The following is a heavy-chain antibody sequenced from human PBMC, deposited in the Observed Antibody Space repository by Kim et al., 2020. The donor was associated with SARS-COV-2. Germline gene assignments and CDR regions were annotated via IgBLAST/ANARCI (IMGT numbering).Heavy chain of an antibody. V-gene: IGHV4-31*03. Sequence: SETLSLTCTVSGGSISSGGYYWSWIRQHPGKGLEWIGYIYYSGSTYYNPSLKSRVTISVDTSKNQFSLKLSSVTAADTAVYYCAREVSFRTYYDILTATGGMDVWGQGTTVTVSS. CDR2: IYYSGST. CDR3: AREVSFRTYYDILTATGGMDV. D-gene: IGHD3-9*01. J-gene: IGHJ6*02. CDR1: GGSISSGGYY.